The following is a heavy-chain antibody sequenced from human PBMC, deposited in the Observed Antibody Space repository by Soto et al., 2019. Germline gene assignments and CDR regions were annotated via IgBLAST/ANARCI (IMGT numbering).Heavy chain of an antibody. Sequence: EVQLVESGGGLVQPGGSLRLSCAASGFTFSSYEMNWVRQAPGKGLEWVSYISSSGSTIYYADSVKGRLTISRDNAKNCLYLQMNSLRAEDTAVYYCARDGSYYYYYGMDVWGQGTTVTVSS. J-gene: IGHJ6*02. V-gene: IGHV3-48*03. CDR3: ARDGSYYYYYGMDV. D-gene: IGHD1-26*01. CDR2: ISSSGSTI. CDR1: GFTFSSYE.